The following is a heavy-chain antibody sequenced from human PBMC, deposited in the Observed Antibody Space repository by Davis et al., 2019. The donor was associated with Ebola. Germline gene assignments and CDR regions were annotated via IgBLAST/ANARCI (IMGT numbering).Heavy chain of an antibody. V-gene: IGHV4-59*08. Sequence: SETLSLTCAVYGGSFSGYYWSWIRQPPGKGLEWIGYIYYSGSTNYNPSLKSRVTISVDTSKNQFSLKLSSVTAADTAVYYCARPRGAARGYFDYWGQGTLVTVSS. CDR2: IYYSGST. D-gene: IGHD6-6*01. J-gene: IGHJ4*02. CDR1: GGSFSGYY. CDR3: ARPRGAARGYFDY.